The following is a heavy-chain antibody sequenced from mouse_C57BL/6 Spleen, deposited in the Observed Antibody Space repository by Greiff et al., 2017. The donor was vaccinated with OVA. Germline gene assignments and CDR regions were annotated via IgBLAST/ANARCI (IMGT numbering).Heavy chain of an antibody. J-gene: IGHJ2*01. Sequence: EVQRVESGPGLVKPSQSLSLTCSVTGYSITSGYYWNWIRQFPGNKLEWMGYISYDGSNNYNPSLKNRISITRDTSKNQFFLKLNSVTTEDTATYYCAAGLLPFDYWGQGTTLTVSS. CDR1: GYSITSGYY. D-gene: IGHD2-3*01. V-gene: IGHV3-6*01. CDR2: ISYDGSN. CDR3: AAGLLPFDY.